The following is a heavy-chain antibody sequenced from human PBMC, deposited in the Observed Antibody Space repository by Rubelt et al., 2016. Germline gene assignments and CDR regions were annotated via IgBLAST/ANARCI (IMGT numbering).Heavy chain of an antibody. CDR3: ARDRGSSWSGGFDY. V-gene: IGHV1-18*01. J-gene: IGHJ4*02. CDR2: ISAYNGNT. D-gene: IGHD6-13*01. Sequence: QVQLVQSGAEVKKSGASVKVSCKASGYTFTSYGISWVRQAPGQGLEWMGWISAYNGNTNFARKFQGGVTMTPDAATSTADMDLRSLRSDDTAVYYCARDRGSSWSGGFDYWGQGTLVSVSS. CDR1: GYTFTSYG.